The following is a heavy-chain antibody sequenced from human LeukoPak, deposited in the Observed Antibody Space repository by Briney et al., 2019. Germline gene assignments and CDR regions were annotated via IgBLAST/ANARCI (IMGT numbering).Heavy chain of an antibody. CDR1: GGTFSSYT. D-gene: IGHD6-13*01. J-gene: IGHJ5*02. Sequence: GASVKVSCKASGGTFSSYTISWVRQAPGQGLEWMGGIIPIFGTAHYAQTSQGRVTITADESTSTAYMELSSLRSEDTAVYYCARDEQDSSSWYARWFDPWGQGTLVTVSS. CDR3: ARDEQDSSSWYARWFDP. CDR2: IIPIFGTA. V-gene: IGHV1-69*13.